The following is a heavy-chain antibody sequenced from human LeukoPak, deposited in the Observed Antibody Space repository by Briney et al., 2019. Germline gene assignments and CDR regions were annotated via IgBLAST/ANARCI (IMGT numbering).Heavy chain of an antibody. CDR2: IYYGGST. J-gene: IGHJ5*02. Sequence: SETLSLTCTVSGGSISSYYWSWIRQPPGKGLEWIGYIYYGGSTNYNPSLKSRVTISVDTSKNQFSLKLSSVTAADTAVYYCARLSWINYYDSSGYYVPNWFDPWGQGTLVTVSS. CDR3: ARLSWINYYDSSGYYVPNWFDP. CDR1: GGSISSYY. V-gene: IGHV4-59*01. D-gene: IGHD3-22*01.